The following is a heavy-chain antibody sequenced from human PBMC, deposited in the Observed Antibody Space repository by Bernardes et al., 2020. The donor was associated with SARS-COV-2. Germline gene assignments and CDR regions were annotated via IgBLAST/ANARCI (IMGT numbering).Heavy chain of an antibody. Sequence: GGSLRLSCAASGFSFIDSAISWVRQVPGKGLEWVSGIIGNGGGTYSADSVKGRFTISRDISKNTLYLQMHSLRAEDTAVYFCAKDYPEKAGGSGEDSFFDYWGQGTLVTVSS. V-gene: IGHV3-23*01. CDR1: GFSFIDSA. CDR2: IIGNGGGT. D-gene: IGHD3-10*01. J-gene: IGHJ4*02. CDR3: AKDYPEKAGGSGEDSFFDY.